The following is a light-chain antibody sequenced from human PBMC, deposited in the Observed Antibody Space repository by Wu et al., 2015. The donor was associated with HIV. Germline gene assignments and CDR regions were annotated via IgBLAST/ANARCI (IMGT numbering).Light chain of an antibody. Sequence: IVLTQSPGTLSLSPGERATLSCRASQTVTSNYLAWYQQKPGRSPRLLIYGASSRATAIPDRFTGSGSGTDFTLTISRLEPEDFAVYYCQQYGGSPFTFGQGTRLDIK. V-gene: IGKV3-20*01. CDR3: QQYGGSPFT. J-gene: IGKJ5*01. CDR1: QTVTSNY. CDR2: GAS.